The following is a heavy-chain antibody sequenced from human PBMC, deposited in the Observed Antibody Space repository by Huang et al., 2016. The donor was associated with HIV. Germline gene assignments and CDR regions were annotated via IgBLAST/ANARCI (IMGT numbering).Heavy chain of an antibody. CDR2: FYSKGNT. V-gene: IGHV4-39*01. CDR3: TTQTRADMIRGYYFDN. CDR1: GASISSSDYY. J-gene: IGHJ4*02. Sequence: QLQLQESGPGLLKPSETLSRTCSVSGASISSSDYYWGWIRHPPGKGLEWIGNFYSKGNTFYNPSLKSRVTISVDTSKDQFSLRLTSVTAADTALYYCTTQTRADMIRGYYFDNWGQGTLVTVSS. D-gene: IGHD3-10*01.